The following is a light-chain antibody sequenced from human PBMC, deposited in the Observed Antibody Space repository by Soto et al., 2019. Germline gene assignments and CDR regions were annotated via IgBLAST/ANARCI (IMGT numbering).Light chain of an antibody. J-gene: IGLJ3*02. V-gene: IGLV2-14*03. CDR1: SRDVGAYNF. CDR3: TSYTTSNNLWV. CDR2: DIT. Sequence: QSALTQPASVSGSPGQAVTISCTGISRDVGAYNFDSWYQQHPGRAPKLIIYDITDRPSGVSSRFSGSRSGSTASTTISGLQAEDEADYYCTSYTTSNNLWVFGGGTKLTVL.